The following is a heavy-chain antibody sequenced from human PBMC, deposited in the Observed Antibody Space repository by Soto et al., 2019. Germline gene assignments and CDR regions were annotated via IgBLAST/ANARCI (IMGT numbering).Heavy chain of an antibody. V-gene: IGHV4-4*07. J-gene: IGHJ4*02. CDR1: GGSISSHY. CDR3: XRDXVXXXXVDFFDY. CDR2: IYTSGST. Sequence: QVQLQESGPGLVKPSETLSLICTVSGGSISSHYWSWIRQPAGKGLEWIGRIYTSGSTNYNPSLKSRVTMSLDTSKNQFSLKLRSVTAADTAVXYCXRDXVXXXXVDFFDYWGQGILVTVSS.